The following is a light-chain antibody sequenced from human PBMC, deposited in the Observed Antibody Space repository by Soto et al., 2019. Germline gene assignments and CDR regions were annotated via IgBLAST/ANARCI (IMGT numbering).Light chain of an antibody. CDR2: DVS. CDR3: SSYTSSSTLD. Sequence: QSALTQPASVSGSPGQSITISCTGTSSDVGGYNYVSWYQQHPGKAPKLMIYDVSNRPSGVSNRFSGSKSGNTASLTISGLQAEDEVDYYCSSYTSSSTLDFGTGTKLTVL. J-gene: IGLJ1*01. CDR1: SSDVGGYNY. V-gene: IGLV2-14*01.